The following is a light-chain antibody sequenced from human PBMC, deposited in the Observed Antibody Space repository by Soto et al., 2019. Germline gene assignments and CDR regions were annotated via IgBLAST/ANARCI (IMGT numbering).Light chain of an antibody. CDR2: DNS. V-gene: IGLV1-51*01. Sequence: QSVLTQPPSVSAAPGQKVTISCSGSSSNIGINFVSWYQQLPGTAPKLLIYDNSNRPSGIPDRFSGSKSGTSATLGITGLQTGDEADYYGGTWDSSLSAVVFGGGTKVTVL. CDR3: GTWDSSLSAVV. J-gene: IGLJ2*01. CDR1: SSNIGINF.